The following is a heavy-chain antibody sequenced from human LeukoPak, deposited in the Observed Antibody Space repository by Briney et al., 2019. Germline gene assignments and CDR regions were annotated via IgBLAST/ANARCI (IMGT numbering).Heavy chain of an antibody. CDR1: GGTFSSYA. CDR3: ARGIAVGGSPNWFHYYYGMDV. V-gene: IGHV1-69*04. Sequence: GASVKVSCKASGGTFSSYAISWVRQAPGQGLEWMGRIIPILGIANYAQKFQGRVTITADKSTSTAYMELSSLRSEDTAVYYCARGIAVGGSPNWFHYYYGMDVWGQGTTVTVSS. D-gene: IGHD6-19*01. CDR2: IIPILGIA. J-gene: IGHJ6*02.